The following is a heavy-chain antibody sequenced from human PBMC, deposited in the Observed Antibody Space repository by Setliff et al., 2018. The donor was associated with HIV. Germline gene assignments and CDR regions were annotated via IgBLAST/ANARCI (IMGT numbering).Heavy chain of an antibody. J-gene: IGHJ4*02. Sequence: ASVKVSCKASGYTFTDYTIHWVRQAPGQRLEWMGWINAGNGNTKYSQKFQGRVSITRDTSASKAYLELSSLRAEDTAVYYCARGRLRNYFDYWGQGTLVTVSS. CDR2: INAGNGNT. D-gene: IGHD2-8*01. CDR1: GYTFTDYT. CDR3: ARGRLRNYFDY. V-gene: IGHV1-3*01.